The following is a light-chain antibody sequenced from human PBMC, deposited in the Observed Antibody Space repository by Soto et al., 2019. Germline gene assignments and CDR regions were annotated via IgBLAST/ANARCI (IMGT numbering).Light chain of an antibody. J-gene: IGKJ2*01. V-gene: IGKV3-20*01. Sequence: EIVLTQSPGTLSLSPGERATLSCRASQSVSSSYLAWYQQKPGQAPRLLIYGASSRATGIPDTFSGSGSGTDFTLTISRLEPEDFAVYYCQQYGSSPYTLGQGTKLEIK. CDR2: GAS. CDR1: QSVSSSY. CDR3: QQYGSSPYT.